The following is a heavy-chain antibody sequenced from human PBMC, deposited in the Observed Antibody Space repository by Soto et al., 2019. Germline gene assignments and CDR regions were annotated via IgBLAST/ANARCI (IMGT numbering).Heavy chain of an antibody. D-gene: IGHD3-9*01. CDR1: EFIFRTFL. J-gene: IGHJ4*02. Sequence: PGGSLRISCRSSEFIFRTFLMSWVRQAPGKGLEWVANINQGGSEQNYVESVKGRCTISRDNAKNSVFLEMDSLRAEDTAVYYCARYFDWVYDYWGQGALVNVSS. CDR3: ARYFDWVYDY. CDR2: INQGGSEQ. V-gene: IGHV3-7*01.